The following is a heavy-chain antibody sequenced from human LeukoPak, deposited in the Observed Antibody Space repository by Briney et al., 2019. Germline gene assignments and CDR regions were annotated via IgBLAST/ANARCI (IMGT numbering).Heavy chain of an antibody. J-gene: IGHJ4*02. CDR1: GFTFSIYS. CDR3: AIGVNYAFDD. Sequence: PGGSLRLSCAASGFTFSIYSMNWVRQAPGKGLEWVAFLRYDGRSKYYLDAVKGRFTISRDNSKNTVYLQMDSLRPEDTAVYYCAIGVNYAFDDWGQGTLVTVSS. CDR2: LRYDGRSK. D-gene: IGHD1-7*01. V-gene: IGHV3-30*02.